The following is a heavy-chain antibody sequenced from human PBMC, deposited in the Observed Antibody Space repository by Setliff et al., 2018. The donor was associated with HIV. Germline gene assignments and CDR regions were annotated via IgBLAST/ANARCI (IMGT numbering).Heavy chain of an antibody. CDR3: ARPPTGYYFDY. CDR2: ININTGNP. CDR1: GYSFSNYA. V-gene: IGHV7-4-1*02. J-gene: IGHJ4*02. Sequence: GASVKVSCKASGYSFSNYAMNWVRQAPGQGLEWMGWININTGNPTYAQGFTGRFVFSLDTSVSTAYLQTSSLKAEDTAVYYCARPPTGYYFDYWGQGTLVTVSS.